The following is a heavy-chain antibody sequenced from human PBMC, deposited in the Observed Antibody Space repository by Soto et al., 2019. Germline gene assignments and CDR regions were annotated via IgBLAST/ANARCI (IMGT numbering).Heavy chain of an antibody. V-gene: IGHV3-30*18. Sequence: GGSLRLSCAASGFTFSSYGMHWVRQAPGKGLEWVAVISYDGSNKYYADSVKGRFTISRDNSKNTLYLQMNSLRAEDTAVYYCAKSYYYDRGPVDYWGQGTLVTVSS. CDR3: AKSYYYDRGPVDY. D-gene: IGHD3-22*01. CDR1: GFTFSSYG. CDR2: ISYDGSNK. J-gene: IGHJ4*02.